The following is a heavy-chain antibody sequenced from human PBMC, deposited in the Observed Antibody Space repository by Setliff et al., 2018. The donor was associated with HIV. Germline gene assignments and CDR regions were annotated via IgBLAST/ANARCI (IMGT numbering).Heavy chain of an antibody. CDR3: AKTIGRYFDIFDN. CDR2: TYYRSKWYF. V-gene: IGHV6-1*01. CDR1: GDSVSSNNAA. Sequence: SQTLSLTCAISGDSVSSNNAAWNWIRQSPSRGLEWLGRTYYRSKWYFDYAVSVKSRISINPDTSKNQFSLKLNSVTAADTAVYYCAKTIGRYFDIFDNWGQGTLVTVSS. J-gene: IGHJ4*02. D-gene: IGHD3-9*01.